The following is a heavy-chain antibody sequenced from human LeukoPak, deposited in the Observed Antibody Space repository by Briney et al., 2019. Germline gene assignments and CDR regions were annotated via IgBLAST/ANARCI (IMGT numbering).Heavy chain of an antibody. CDR2: IYYSGST. J-gene: IGHJ3*02. CDR1: GGSISSYY. Sequence: SETLSLTCTVSGGSISSYYWSWIRQPPGKGLEWIGYIYYSGSTNYNPSLKSRVTISVDTSKNQFSLKLSSVTAADTAVYYCARDAGPRDAFDIWGQGTMVTVSS. CDR3: ARDAGPRDAFDI. V-gene: IGHV4-59*01.